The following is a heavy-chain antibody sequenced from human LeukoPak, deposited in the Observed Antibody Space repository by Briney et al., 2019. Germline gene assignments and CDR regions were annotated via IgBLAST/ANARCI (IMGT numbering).Heavy chain of an antibody. V-gene: IGHV3-23*01. J-gene: IGHJ4*02. Sequence: GGSLRLSCAASGFTFSSYAMSWVRQAPGKGLEWVSAISGSGGSTYYADSVKGRFTISRDNSKNTLYLQMNSLRAEDTAVYYCAKDHRGSSGYWHRGDYWGQGTLVTVSS. CDR1: GFTFSSYA. CDR3: AKDHRGSSGYWHRGDY. CDR2: ISGSGGST. D-gene: IGHD3-22*01.